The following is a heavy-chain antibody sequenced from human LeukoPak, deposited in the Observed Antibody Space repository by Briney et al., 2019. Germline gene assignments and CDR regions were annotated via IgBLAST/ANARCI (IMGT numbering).Heavy chain of an antibody. Sequence: GGSLRLSCAASGFTFSSYAMSWVRQAPGKGLEWVSAISGSGGSTYYADSVKGRFTISGDNSKNTLYLQMNSLRAEDTAVYYCAKRQGIAAAGTGKYFDYWGQGTLVTVSS. J-gene: IGHJ4*02. D-gene: IGHD6-13*01. CDR3: AKRQGIAAAGTGKYFDY. CDR1: GFTFSSYA. CDR2: ISGSGGST. V-gene: IGHV3-23*01.